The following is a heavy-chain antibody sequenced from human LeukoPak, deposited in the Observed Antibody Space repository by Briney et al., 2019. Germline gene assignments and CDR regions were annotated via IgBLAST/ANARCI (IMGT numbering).Heavy chain of an antibody. CDR3: ARGDWELPLDY. D-gene: IGHD1-26*01. J-gene: IGHJ4*02. CDR1: GGSISSYY. Sequence: SETLSLTCTVSGGSISSYYWSWIRQPPGKGLEWIGYIYYSGSTNYNPSLKSRVTISVDTSKNQFSLKLSSVTAADTAVYYCARGDWELPLDYWGQGTLVTVSS. CDR2: IYYSGST. V-gene: IGHV4-59*08.